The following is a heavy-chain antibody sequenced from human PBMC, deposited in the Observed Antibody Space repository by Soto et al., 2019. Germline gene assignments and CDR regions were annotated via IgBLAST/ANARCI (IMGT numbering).Heavy chain of an antibody. D-gene: IGHD2-21*02. CDR1: GGSISSYY. Sequence: PSETLSLTCTVSGGSISSYYWSWIRQPPGKGLEWIGYIYYSGSTNYNPSLKSRVTISVDTSKNQFSLKLSSVTAADTAVYYCARMVTPLQGMDVWRHGTPVTSP. CDR3: ARMVTPLQGMDV. CDR2: IYYSGST. V-gene: IGHV4-59*01. J-gene: IGHJ6*02.